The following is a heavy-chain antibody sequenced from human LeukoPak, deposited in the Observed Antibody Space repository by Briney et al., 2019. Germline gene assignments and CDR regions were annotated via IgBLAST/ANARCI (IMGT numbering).Heavy chain of an antibody. CDR3: ARSSDSSDLGY. Sequence: GGSLRLSCAASGFTFRSYGMHWVRQAQGKGLEWVAVIWPDGSQQHYADSVKGRFTISRDNSKNTLYLQMNSLRVDDTAVYYCARSSDSSDLGYWGQGTLVTVSS. CDR1: GFTFRSYG. V-gene: IGHV3-33*01. J-gene: IGHJ4*02. D-gene: IGHD6-25*01. CDR2: IWPDGSQQ.